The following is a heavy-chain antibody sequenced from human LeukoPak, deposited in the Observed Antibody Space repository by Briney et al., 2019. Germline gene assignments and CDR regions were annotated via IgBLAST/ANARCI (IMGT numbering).Heavy chain of an antibody. J-gene: IGHJ4*02. Sequence: PGGSLRLSCAASEFAFSTYNMNWVRQAPGKGLEWVSYISTGSSTTYYADSVKGRFTISRDNVENSLYLQMNSLRDADTAVYYCARVAAGYSVNYFDYWGQGTLVTVSS. CDR1: EFAFSTYN. D-gene: IGHD4-23*01. CDR3: ARVAAGYSVNYFDY. CDR2: ISTGSSTT. V-gene: IGHV3-48*02.